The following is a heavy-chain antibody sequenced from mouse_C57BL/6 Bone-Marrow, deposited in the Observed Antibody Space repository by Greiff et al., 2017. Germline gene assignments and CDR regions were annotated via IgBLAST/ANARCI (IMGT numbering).Heavy chain of an antibody. V-gene: IGHV8-8*01. Sequence: QVTLKESGPGILQPSQTLSLTCSFSGLSLSTLGMGVGWIRQPSGKGLEWLAHIWWDDDKYYNPALKSRLTIFKGTSKNQVFLKIANVDTAYTATYYCARRGDSSGSAFAYWGQGSLVTVAA. CDR1: GLSLSTLGMG. CDR3: ARRGDSSGSAFAY. CDR2: IWWDDDK. J-gene: IGHJ3*01. D-gene: IGHD3-2*02.